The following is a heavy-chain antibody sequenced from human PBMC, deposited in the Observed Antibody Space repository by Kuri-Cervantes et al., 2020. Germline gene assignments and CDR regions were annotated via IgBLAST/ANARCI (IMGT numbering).Heavy chain of an antibody. V-gene: IGHV3-33*06. D-gene: IGHD3-22*01. CDR3: AKDIDSSGMVLDY. CDR2: IWYDGSNK. CDR1: GFTFSSYG. Sequence: GESLKISCAASGFTFSSYGMHWVRQAPGKGLEWVAVIWYDGSNKYYADSVKGRFTISRDNSKNTLYLQMNSLRAEDTAVYYCAKDIDSSGMVLDYWGQGTLVTVSS. J-gene: IGHJ4*02.